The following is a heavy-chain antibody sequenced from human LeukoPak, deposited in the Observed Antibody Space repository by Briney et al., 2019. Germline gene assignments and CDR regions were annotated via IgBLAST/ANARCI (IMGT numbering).Heavy chain of an antibody. CDR3: AKRLESGADYYDH. CDR2: ITSSGANT. J-gene: IGHJ4*02. V-gene: IGHV3-23*01. CDR1: GFTFSSSA. D-gene: IGHD3-10*01. Sequence: GGSLRLSCAASGFTFSSSAMSWVRQAPGKGLEWVSAITSSGANTFYADSVRGRLTISRDNSKNTLYLQMNSLRADDTAVYYCAKRLESGADYYDHWGQGTLVTVSS.